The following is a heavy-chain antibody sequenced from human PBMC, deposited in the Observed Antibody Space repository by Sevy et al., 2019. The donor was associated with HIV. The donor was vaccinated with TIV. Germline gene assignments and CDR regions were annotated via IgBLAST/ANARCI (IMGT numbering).Heavy chain of an antibody. CDR1: GGSISGSTNY. V-gene: IGHV4-39*01. J-gene: IGHJ2*01. Sequence: SETLSLTCTVSGGSISGSTNYWGWIRQSPGKGLEWIGILYYGGSTYLNPSLKSRLTTSVDTSRNQFSLKLNPVTAADTAVYYCVRHLTNYLYWYFDLWGRGALVTVSS. D-gene: IGHD2-8*01. CDR2: LYYGGST. CDR3: VRHLTNYLYWYFDL.